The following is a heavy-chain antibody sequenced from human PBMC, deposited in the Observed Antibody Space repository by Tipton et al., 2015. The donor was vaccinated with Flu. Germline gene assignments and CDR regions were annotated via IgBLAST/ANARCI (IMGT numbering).Heavy chain of an antibody. D-gene: IGHD2-2*01. CDR1: GDSIGSRYY. V-gene: IGHV4-38-2*02. Sequence: TLSLTCSVSGDSIGSRYYWGWIRQPPGQGLEWIGNIHRTGSTYYNPSLKSRVTISVDASMSQFSLQLTSVTAADTAVYYCARDPSLGMPDYFDYWGQGILVTASS. CDR2: IHRTGST. J-gene: IGHJ4*02. CDR3: ARDPSLGMPDYFDY.